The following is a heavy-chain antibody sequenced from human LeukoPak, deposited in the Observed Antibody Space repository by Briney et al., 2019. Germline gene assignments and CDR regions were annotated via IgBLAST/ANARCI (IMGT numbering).Heavy chain of an antibody. Sequence: GGSLRLSCAASGFTFSKYGMYWVRQAPGKGLEWVAFIRNDGRNTYYTDSVKGRFTISRDNSKNTLYLQMNRLRAEDTAVYYCAKDRNYGDLLDYWGQGTLVTVSS. V-gene: IGHV3-30*02. CDR3: AKDRNYGDLLDY. CDR1: GFTFSKYG. D-gene: IGHD4-17*01. J-gene: IGHJ4*02. CDR2: IRNDGRNT.